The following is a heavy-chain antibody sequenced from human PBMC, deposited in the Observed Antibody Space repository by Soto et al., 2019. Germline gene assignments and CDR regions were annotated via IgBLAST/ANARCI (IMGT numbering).Heavy chain of an antibody. Sequence: QVQLVGSGGGVVQPGRSLRLSCAASGFTFSSYAMHWVRQAPGKGLEWVAVISYDGSNKYYADSVKGRFTISRDNSKNTLYLQMNSLRAEDTAVYYCARGAYYYYGMDVWGQGTTVTVSS. CDR1: GFTFSSYA. V-gene: IGHV3-30-3*01. J-gene: IGHJ6*02. CDR3: ARGAYYYYGMDV. CDR2: ISYDGSNK.